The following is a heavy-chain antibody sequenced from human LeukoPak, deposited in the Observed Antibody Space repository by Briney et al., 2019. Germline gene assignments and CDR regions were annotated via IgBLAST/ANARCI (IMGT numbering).Heavy chain of an antibody. V-gene: IGHV4-34*01. CDR1: GGSFSGYY. CDR2: INHSGST. D-gene: IGHD2-2*01. J-gene: IGHJ4*02. Sequence: SETLSLTCAVYGGSFSGYYWSWIRQPPGKGLEWIGEINHSGSTNYNPSLKSRVTISVDTPKNQFSLKLSSVTAADTAVYYCARAPYCSSTSCPDSLFDYWGQGTLVTVSS. CDR3: ARAPYCSSTSCPDSLFDY.